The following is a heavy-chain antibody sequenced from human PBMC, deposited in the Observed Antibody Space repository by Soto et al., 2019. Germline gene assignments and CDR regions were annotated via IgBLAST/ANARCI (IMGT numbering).Heavy chain of an antibody. CDR2: INPSGGST. CDR1: GYTFTSYA. Sequence: ASVKVSCKASGYTFTSYAMHWGRQAPGQGLEWMGIINPSGGSTSYAQKFQGRVTMTRDTSTSTVYMELSSLRSEDTAVYYCASALPGVTGYFDYWGQGTLVTVSS. V-gene: IGHV1-46*03. D-gene: IGHD3-10*01. CDR3: ASALPGVTGYFDY. J-gene: IGHJ4*02.